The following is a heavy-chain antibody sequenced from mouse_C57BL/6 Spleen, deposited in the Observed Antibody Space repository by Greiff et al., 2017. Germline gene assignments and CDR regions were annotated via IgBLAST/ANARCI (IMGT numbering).Heavy chain of an antibody. CDR1: GFTFSDYY. J-gene: IGHJ1*03. CDR3: ARAPLITTVVATGYFDV. CDR2: INYDGSST. D-gene: IGHD1-1*01. V-gene: IGHV5-16*01. Sequence: EVQRVESEGGLVQPGRSMKLSCTASGFTFSDYYMAWVRQVPEKGLEWVANINYDGSSTYYLDSLKSRFIISRDNAKNILYLQMSSLKSEDTATYYCARAPLITTVVATGYFDVWGTGTTVTVSS.